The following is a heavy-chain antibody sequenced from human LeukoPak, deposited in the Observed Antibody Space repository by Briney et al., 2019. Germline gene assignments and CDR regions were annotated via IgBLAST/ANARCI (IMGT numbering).Heavy chain of an antibody. CDR2: IYSSGST. CDR3: ARGLSQIVVVPAASGIRTYNWFDP. V-gene: IGHV4-59*08. D-gene: IGHD2-2*01. Sequence: SETLSLTCTVSGGSIRDYCWSWIRQPPGRGVEWIGYIYSSGSTNYNPSLKSRLTMSVDTSKNQFSLKLSSVTAADTAVYYCARGLSQIVVVPAASGIRTYNWFDPWGQGTLVTVSS. J-gene: IGHJ5*02. CDR1: GGSIRDYC.